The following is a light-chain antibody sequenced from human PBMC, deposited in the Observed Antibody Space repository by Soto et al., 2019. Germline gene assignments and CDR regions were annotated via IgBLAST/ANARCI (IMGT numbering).Light chain of an antibody. J-gene: IGKJ5*01. V-gene: IGKV3-20*01. CDR2: GAS. Sequence: EIVLTQSPGTLSLCPGERATLSCMASQSVNSRLAWYQHKPGQAPRLLISGASSRATGIPDRFSGSGSATDFTLTISRLEPEDFALYYCQHYGRSPITFGQGTRLETK. CDR3: QHYGRSPIT. CDR1: QSVNSR.